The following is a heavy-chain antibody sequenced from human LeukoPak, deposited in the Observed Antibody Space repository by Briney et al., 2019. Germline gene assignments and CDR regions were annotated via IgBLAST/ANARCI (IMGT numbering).Heavy chain of an antibody. CDR3: VKSSGTEDYGMDA. J-gene: IGHJ6*02. V-gene: IGHV3-30*18. Sequence: GGSLRLSCVASGFTFNRCGMHWVRHAPGKGLEWVARIFYDGSREYYADSVEGRFTIARDNSKNTLYLEMNSLREEDTAVYYCVKSSGTEDYGMDAWGQGTTGTVSS. CDR2: IFYDGSRE. CDR1: GFTFNRCG. D-gene: IGHD3-10*01.